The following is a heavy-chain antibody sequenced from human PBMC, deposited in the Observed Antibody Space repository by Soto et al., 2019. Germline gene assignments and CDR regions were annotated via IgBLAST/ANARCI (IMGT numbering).Heavy chain of an antibody. V-gene: IGHV3-15*07. J-gene: IGHJ4*02. D-gene: IGHD6-19*01. Sequence: GGSLRLSCAASGFTFSNAWMNWVRQAPGKGLEWVGRIKSKTDGGTTDYAAPVKGRFTISRDDSKNTLYLQLNSLKTEDTAVYFCATDLSYSSGFDYWGQGTLVTVSS. CDR1: GFTFSNAW. CDR3: ATDLSYSSGFDY. CDR2: IKSKTDGGTT.